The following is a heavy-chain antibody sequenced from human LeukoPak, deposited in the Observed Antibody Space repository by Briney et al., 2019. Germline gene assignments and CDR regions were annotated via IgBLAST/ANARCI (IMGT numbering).Heavy chain of an antibody. CDR2: IYHSGST. CDR1: GGSISSGGYS. J-gene: IGHJ4*02. D-gene: IGHD6-13*01. Sequence: SQTLSLTCAVSGGSISSGGYSWSWIRQPPGKGLEWIGYIYHSGSTYYNPSLKSRVTISVDRSKNQFSLKLSSVTTADTAVYYCARLVAATGNFDYWGQGTLVTVSS. V-gene: IGHV4-30-2*01. CDR3: ARLVAATGNFDY.